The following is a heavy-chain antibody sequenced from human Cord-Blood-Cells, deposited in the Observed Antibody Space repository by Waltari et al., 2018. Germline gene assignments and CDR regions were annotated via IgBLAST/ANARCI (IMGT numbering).Heavy chain of an antibody. CDR1: GGTFSSYA. J-gene: IGHJ6*02. Sequence: QVQLVQSGAEVKKPGSSVKVSCKASGGTFSSYAISWVRQAPGQGLEWMGGIIPNFGTANYAQKFQGRVTITADESTSTAYMELSSLRSEDTAVYYCARNKYGSGSYPLYYYYGMDVWGQGTTVTVSS. CDR2: IIPNFGTA. CDR3: ARNKYGSGSYPLYYYYGMDV. D-gene: IGHD3-10*01. V-gene: IGHV1-69*01.